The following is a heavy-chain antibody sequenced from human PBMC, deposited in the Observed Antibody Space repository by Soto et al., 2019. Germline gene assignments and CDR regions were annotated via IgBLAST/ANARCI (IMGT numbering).Heavy chain of an antibody. CDR1: GGSISSYY. D-gene: IGHD3-10*01. V-gene: IGHV4-59*01. CDR2: IYYSGST. CDR3: ARDLSLWGSGIDY. J-gene: IGHJ4*02. Sequence: SETLSLTCTVSGGSISSYYWSWIRQPPGKGLEWIGYIYYSGSTNYNPSLKSRVTISVDTSKNQFSLKLSSVTAADTAVYYCARDLSLWGSGIDYWGQGTLVTVSS.